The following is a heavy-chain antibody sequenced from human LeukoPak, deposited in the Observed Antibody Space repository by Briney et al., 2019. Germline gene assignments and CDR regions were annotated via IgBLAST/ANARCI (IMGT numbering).Heavy chain of an antibody. CDR1: AYTFTDYY. CDR2: INPSSGDT. Sequence: ASVKVSCKASAYTFTDYYVHWVRQAPGQGLEWMGRINPSSGDTNYAQNFQGRVTMTRDTSISTAYMELSRLRSDDTAVYYCEPTSGYFYNWGKGPLVT. V-gene: IGHV1-2*06. J-gene: IGHJ4*02. D-gene: IGHD2-15*01. CDR3: EPTSGYFYN.